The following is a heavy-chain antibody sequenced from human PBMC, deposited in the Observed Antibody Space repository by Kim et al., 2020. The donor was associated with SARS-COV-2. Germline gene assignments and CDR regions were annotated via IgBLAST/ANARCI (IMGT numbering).Heavy chain of an antibody. CDR2: ISSSSSYT. J-gene: IGHJ5*02. V-gene: IGHV3-11*05. CDR3: ARGYGDYPTNWFDP. CDR1: GFTFSDYY. Sequence: GGSLRLSCAASGFTFSDYYMSWIRQAPGKGLEWVSYISSSSSYTNYADSVKGRFTISRDNAKNSLYLQMNSLRAEDTAVYYCARGYGDYPTNWFDPWGQGTLVTVSS. D-gene: IGHD4-17*01.